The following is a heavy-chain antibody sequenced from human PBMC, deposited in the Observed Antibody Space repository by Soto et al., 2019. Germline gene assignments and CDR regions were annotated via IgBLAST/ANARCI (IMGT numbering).Heavy chain of an antibody. J-gene: IGHJ4*02. CDR3: ARERGGYYYGSGTSPGSRNYFDY. Sequence: GGSLRLSXAASGFTFSSYEMNWVRQAPGKGLERVSYISSSGSTIYYADSVKGRFTISRDNAKNSLYLQMNSLRAEDTAVYYCARERGGYYYGSGTSPGSRNYFDYWGQGTLVTVSS. CDR1: GFTFSSYE. V-gene: IGHV3-48*03. CDR2: ISSSGSTI. D-gene: IGHD3-10*01.